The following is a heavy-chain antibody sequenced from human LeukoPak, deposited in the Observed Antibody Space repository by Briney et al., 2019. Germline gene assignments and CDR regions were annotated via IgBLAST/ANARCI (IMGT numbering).Heavy chain of an antibody. V-gene: IGHV3-48*03. CDR1: GFTFSSYE. J-gene: IGHJ4*02. CDR2: ISTSGSSV. D-gene: IGHD5-18*01. CDR3: AILTAMANRRDY. Sequence: PAESLTLSCAASGFTFSSYEMNWVRQAPGKGLEWVSYISTSGSSVYYADSVKGCFTISRDNAKNSLYLQMKSLRAEDTAVYYCAILTAMANRRDYWGQGTLVTVSS.